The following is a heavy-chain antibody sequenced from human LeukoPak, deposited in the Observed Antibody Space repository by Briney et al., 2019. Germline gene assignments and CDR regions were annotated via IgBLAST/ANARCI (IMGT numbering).Heavy chain of an antibody. CDR1: GFTFSSYS. V-gene: IGHV3-21*01. Sequence: PGGSLRLSCAASGFTFSSYSMNWVRQAPGKGLEWVSSISSSSSYIYYADSVKGRFTISRDNAKNSLYLQMKSLRAEDTAVYYCARAPSGRPPYCSSTSCYPYYYYYYMDVWGKGTTVTVSS. D-gene: IGHD2-2*01. CDR3: ARAPSGRPPYCSSTSCYPYYYYYYMDV. CDR2: ISSSSSYI. J-gene: IGHJ6*03.